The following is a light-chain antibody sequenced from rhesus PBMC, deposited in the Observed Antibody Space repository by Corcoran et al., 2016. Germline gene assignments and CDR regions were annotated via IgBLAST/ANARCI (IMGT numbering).Light chain of an antibody. J-gene: IGKJ3*01. V-gene: IGKV1-69*01. CDR3: QQRGHSPFT. Sequence: DIQMTQSPSSLSASVGDRVTITCRASQGISNWLAWYQQKPGKAPKLLIYRASHLEKGVPSRFSGSGPGTDFTLTIHSLLPEDIATYYFQQRGHSPFTFGPGTKLDIK. CDR2: RAS. CDR1: QGISNW.